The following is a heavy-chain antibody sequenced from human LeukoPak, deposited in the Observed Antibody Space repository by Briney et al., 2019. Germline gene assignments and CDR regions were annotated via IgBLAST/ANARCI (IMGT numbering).Heavy chain of an antibody. Sequence: SETLSLTCTVSGGSISSSSYYWDWTRQPPGKGLEWIGTIYYSGTTYYNPSLKSRVTISVDTSRNQFSLELSSVTATDTAVYYCARMIGDDAFDIWGQGTMVTVSS. CDR1: GGSISSSSYY. CDR2: IYYSGTT. D-gene: IGHD3-22*01. CDR3: ARMIGDDAFDI. V-gene: IGHV4-39*01. J-gene: IGHJ3*02.